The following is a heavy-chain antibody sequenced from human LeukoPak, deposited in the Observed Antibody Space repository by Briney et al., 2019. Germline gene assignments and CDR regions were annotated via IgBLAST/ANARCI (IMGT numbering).Heavy chain of an antibody. J-gene: IGHJ4*02. CDR1: GFTFDDYA. D-gene: IGHD4-23*01. CDR2: ISWNSGSI. V-gene: IGHV3-9*01. CDR3: AKDMEDYGGPLDY. Sequence: SLRLSWAAAGFTFDDYAMHWDRQAPGKGLGWVSGISWNSGSIGYADSVKGRFTNSRDNAKNSLYLQMNSLRAEDTALYYCAKDMEDYGGPLDYWGQGTLVTVSS.